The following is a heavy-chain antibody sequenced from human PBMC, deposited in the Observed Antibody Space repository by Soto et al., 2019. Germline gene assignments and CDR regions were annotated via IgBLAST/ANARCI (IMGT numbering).Heavy chain of an antibody. CDR3: ARGFLAAAVPFMAHWFDP. D-gene: IGHD6-13*01. Sequence: SETLSLTCAVYGGSFSGYYWSWIRQPPGKGLEWIGEINHSGSTNYNPSLKSRVTISVDTSKNQFSLKLSSVTAADTAVYYCARGFLAAAVPFMAHWFDPWGQGTLVTVSS. V-gene: IGHV4-34*01. J-gene: IGHJ5*02. CDR2: INHSGST. CDR1: GGSFSGYY.